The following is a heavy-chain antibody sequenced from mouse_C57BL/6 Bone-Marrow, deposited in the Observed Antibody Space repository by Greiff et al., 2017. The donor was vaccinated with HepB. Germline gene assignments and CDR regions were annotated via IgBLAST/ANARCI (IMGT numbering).Heavy chain of an antibody. V-gene: IGHV10-1*01. CDR2: IRSKSNNYAT. Sequence: EAGGGLVQPKGSLKLSCAASGFSFNTYAMNWVGQAPGKGLEWVARIRSKSNNYATYYADSVKDRFTISRDDSESMLYLQMNNLKTEDTAMYYCVRHEGYGTGFDYWGQGTTLTVSS. CDR3: VRHEGYGTGFDY. D-gene: IGHD1-1*01. CDR1: GFSFNTYA. J-gene: IGHJ2*01.